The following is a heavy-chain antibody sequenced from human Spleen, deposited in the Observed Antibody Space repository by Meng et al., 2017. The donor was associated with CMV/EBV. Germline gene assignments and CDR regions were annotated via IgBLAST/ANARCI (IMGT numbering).Heavy chain of an antibody. CDR3: ARDRQLVDAFDI. J-gene: IGHJ3*02. CDR1: GGSVSSGSYY. D-gene: IGHD6-6*01. Sequence: SETLSLTCTVSGGSVSSGSYYWSWIRHPPGEGLEWIGYIFYSGSTNYNPSLKSRVTISVGTSNNQFSLKLSSVTAADTAVYYCARDRQLVDAFDIWGQGTMVTVSS. CDR2: IFYSGST. V-gene: IGHV4-61*01.